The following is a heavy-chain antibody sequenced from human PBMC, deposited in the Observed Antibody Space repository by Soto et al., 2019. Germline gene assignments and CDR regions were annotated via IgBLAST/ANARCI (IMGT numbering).Heavy chain of an antibody. J-gene: IGHJ4*02. CDR3: AKTTSNPYSSGYYYLNYFDY. Sequence: PGGSLRLSCAASGFTFSSYAMSWVRQAPGKGLEWVSAISGSGGSTYYADSVKGRFTISRDNSKNTLYLQMNNLRAEDTAVYYCAKTTSNPYSSGYYYLNYFDYWGQGTLVTVSS. D-gene: IGHD3-22*01. CDR1: GFTFSSYA. V-gene: IGHV3-23*01. CDR2: ISGSGGST.